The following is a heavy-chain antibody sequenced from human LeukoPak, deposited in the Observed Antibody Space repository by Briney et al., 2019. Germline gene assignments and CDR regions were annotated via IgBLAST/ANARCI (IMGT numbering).Heavy chain of an antibody. V-gene: IGHV3-30*03. CDR1: GFTLTTYS. CDR3: ARVRIPSRILLPYFDY. Sequence: GGSLRLSCAASGFTLTTYSIHWVRQAPGKGLEWVAVMSYDGTNKYYADSVKGRFIISRDNSENTVYLQMNDLRAEDTAVYYCARVRIPSRILLPYFDYWGQGTLVTVSS. CDR2: MSYDGTNK. J-gene: IGHJ4*02. D-gene: IGHD2-15*01.